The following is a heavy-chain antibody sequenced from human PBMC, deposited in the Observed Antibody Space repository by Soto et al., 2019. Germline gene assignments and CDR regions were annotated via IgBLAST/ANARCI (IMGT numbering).Heavy chain of an antibody. Sequence: QLQLQESGPGLVKPSETLSLTCTVSGGSISSSSYYWGWIRQPPGKGLEWIGSIYYSGSTYYNPSLKSRVTISVDTSKNQFSLKLSSVTAADTAVYYCARQKAYSSSWYGDYWSQGTLVTVSS. J-gene: IGHJ4*02. V-gene: IGHV4-39*01. CDR1: GGSISSSSYY. CDR2: IYYSGST. CDR3: ARQKAYSSSWYGDY. D-gene: IGHD6-13*01.